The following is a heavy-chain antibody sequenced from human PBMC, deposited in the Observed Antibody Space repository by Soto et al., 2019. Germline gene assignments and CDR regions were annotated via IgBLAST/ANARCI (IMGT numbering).Heavy chain of an antibody. V-gene: IGHV1-69*01. J-gene: IGHJ6*02. CDR2: IIPIFGTA. Sequence: QVQLVQSGAEVKKPGSSVKVSCKASGGTFSSYAISWVRQAPGQGLEWMGGIIPIFGTANYAQKFQGRVTITADESTSTASMELSSLRSEDTAVYYCARAVGAKTNYYYYGMDVWGQGTTVTVSS. D-gene: IGHD1-26*01. CDR3: ARAVGAKTNYYYYGMDV. CDR1: GGTFSSYA.